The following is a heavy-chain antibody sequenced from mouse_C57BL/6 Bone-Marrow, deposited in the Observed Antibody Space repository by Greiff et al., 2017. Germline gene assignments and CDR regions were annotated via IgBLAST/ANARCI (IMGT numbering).Heavy chain of an antibody. Sequence: QVQLQQSGPELVKPGASVKISCNASGYTFTDYYINWVKQRPGQGLEWIGWFFPGSGSTNYNEKFKGKATLTVDKSSSTAYLLLSRLTSDDSAVYFGKRRRNEGYSAWFADWGQGTLVTVSA. CDR3: KRRRNEGYSAWFAD. CDR1: GYTFTDYY. CDR2: FFPGSGST. D-gene: IGHD2-14*01. J-gene: IGHJ3*01. V-gene: IGHV1-75*01.